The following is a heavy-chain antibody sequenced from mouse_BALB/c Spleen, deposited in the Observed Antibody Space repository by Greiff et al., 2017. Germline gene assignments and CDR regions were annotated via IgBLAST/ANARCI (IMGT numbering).Heavy chain of an antibody. CDR3: TRPNGYDGLDY. V-gene: IGHV1S81*02. D-gene: IGHD2-2*01. CDR2: INPSNGGT. Sequence: QVQLQQSGAELVKPGASVKLSCKASGYTFTSYYMYWVKQRPGQGLEWIGEINPSNGGTNFNEKFKSKATLTVDKSSSTAYMQLSSLTSEDSAVYYCTRPNGYDGLDYWGQGTTLTVSS. CDR1: GYTFTSYY. J-gene: IGHJ2*01.